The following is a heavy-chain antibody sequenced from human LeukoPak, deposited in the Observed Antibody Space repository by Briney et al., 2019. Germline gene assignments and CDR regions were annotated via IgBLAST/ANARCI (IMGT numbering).Heavy chain of an antibody. CDR1: GFTFSNFG. Sequence: GGSLRLSCAASGFTFSNFGMHWVRQAPGKGLEWVAVIWFDGSNKYYADSVKGRFTISRDNSKNTLYLQMDSLRAEDTALYYCARDESSGSLHFVFWGQATPVTVSS. CDR2: IWFDGSNK. V-gene: IGHV3-33*01. D-gene: IGHD3-10*01. CDR3: ARDESSGSLHFVF. J-gene: IGHJ4*02.